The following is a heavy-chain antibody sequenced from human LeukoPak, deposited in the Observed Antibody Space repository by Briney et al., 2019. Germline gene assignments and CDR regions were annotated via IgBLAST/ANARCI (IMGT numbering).Heavy chain of an antibody. J-gene: IGHJ4*02. CDR2: IYHSGST. D-gene: IGHD3-22*01. V-gene: IGHV4-38-2*01. Sequence: TASETLSLTCAVSGYSISSGYYWGWIRQPPGKGLEWIGSIYHSGSTSYKPSLKSRVTISVDTSKNQFSLKLSSVTAADTAVYYCARNSSGTHFDYWGQGTLVTVSS. CDR3: ARNSSGTHFDY. CDR1: GYSISSGYY.